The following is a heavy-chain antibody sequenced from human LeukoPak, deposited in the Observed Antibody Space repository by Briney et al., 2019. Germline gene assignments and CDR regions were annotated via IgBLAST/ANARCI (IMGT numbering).Heavy chain of an antibody. CDR1: GYTFTGYY. CDR3: ARAFRGVPNNWFDP. J-gene: IGHJ5*02. Sequence: ASVKVSCKASGYTFTGYYMHWVRQATGQGLEWMGWMNPNSGNTGYAQKFQGRVTITRNTSISTAYMELSSLRSEDTAVYYCARAFRGVPNNWFDPWGQGTLVTVSS. D-gene: IGHD3-10*01. V-gene: IGHV1-8*03. CDR2: MNPNSGNT.